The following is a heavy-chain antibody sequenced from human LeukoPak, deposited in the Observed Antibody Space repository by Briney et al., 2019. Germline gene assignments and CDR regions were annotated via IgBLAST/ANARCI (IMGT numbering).Heavy chain of an antibody. J-gene: IGHJ4*02. CDR1: GGSFSGYY. CDR3: ARLKSFAGYSGFDS. D-gene: IGHD5-12*01. V-gene: IGHV4-34*01. Sequence: KTSETLSLTCAVYGGSFSGYYWSWIRQPPGKGLEWIVEINHSGSTNYNPSLKSRVTISVDTSKNQFSLKLRSVTAADTAVYYCARLKSFAGYSGFDSWGEGNLVTASS. CDR2: INHSGST.